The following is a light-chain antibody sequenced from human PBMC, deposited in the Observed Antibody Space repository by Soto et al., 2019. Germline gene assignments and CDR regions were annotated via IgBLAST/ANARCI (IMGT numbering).Light chain of an antibody. CDR2: KIS. V-gene: IGKV2-24*01. CDR1: QSLVHDNGDTY. J-gene: IGKJ1*01. CDR3: MQATHLPRA. Sequence: DIVLPQTTLSSPVTLGQPASISCRSSQSLVHDNGDTYFNWLQQRPGQPPRLLIYKISKRFPGVPDSFTGSGAGTDFTLEISRVEAEDVGVYYCMQATHLPRAFGQGTKGEL.